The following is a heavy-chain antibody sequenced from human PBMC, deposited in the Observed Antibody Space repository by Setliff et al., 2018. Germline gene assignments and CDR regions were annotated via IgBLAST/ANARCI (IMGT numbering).Heavy chain of an antibody. V-gene: IGHV3-30*02. J-gene: IGHJ6*03. CDR1: GFTFSTYR. D-gene: IGHD2-15*01. CDR2: IWDDGGNK. CDR3: AKDVGRGSGYYYYTDV. Sequence: GGSLRLSCAASGFTFSTYRMHWVRQAPGKGLEWVAVIWDDGGNKYHADSVKGRFTISRDNSKNTLYLQMNSLRPEDTAVYYCAKDVGRGSGYYYYTDVWGKGTTVTVSS.